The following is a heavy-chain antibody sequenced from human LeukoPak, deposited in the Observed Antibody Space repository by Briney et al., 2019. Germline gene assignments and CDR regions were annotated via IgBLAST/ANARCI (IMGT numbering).Heavy chain of an antibody. J-gene: IGHJ4*02. CDR3: ARHRDVAFDY. CDR2: SYPGDSDT. CDR1: GYRFTSYW. Sequence: GESLKISCKGSGYRFTSYWIGWVRQMPGKGLEWMGISYPGDSDTRYSPSFQGQVTISANKSISTAYLQWSSLKDSDTAMYYCARHRDVAFDYWGQGTLVTVSS. D-gene: IGHD5-24*01. V-gene: IGHV5-51*01.